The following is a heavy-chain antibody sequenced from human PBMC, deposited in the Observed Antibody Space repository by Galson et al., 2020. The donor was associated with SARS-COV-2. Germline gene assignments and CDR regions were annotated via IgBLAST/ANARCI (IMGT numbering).Heavy chain of an antibody. CDR1: GGSISSYY. CDR2: IYYSGST. Sequence: ETSETLSLTCTVSGGSISSYYWSWIRQPPGKGLAWIGYIYYSGSTNYNPSLKSRVTISVDTSKNQFSLKLSSVTAADTAVYYCAKLTTVTTGLFYYYHGMDVWGQGTTVTVSS. D-gene: IGHD4-17*01. V-gene: IGHV4-59*08. J-gene: IGHJ6*02. CDR3: AKLTTVTTGLFYYYHGMDV.